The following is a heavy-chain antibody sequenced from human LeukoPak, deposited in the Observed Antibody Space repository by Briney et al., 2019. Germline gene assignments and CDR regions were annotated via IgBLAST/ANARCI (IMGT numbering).Heavy chain of an antibody. CDR3: ASITWIQLCFRIDY. V-gene: IGHV4-30-4*01. CDR2: IYYSGST. D-gene: IGHD5-18*01. CDR1: GGSISSGDYY. Sequence: PSETLSLTCTVSGGSISSGDYYWSCIRQPPGKGLECIGYIYYSGSTYHNPSLKSRVTISVDTSKNQFSLKLSSVTAADTAVYYCASITWIQLCFRIDYWGQGTLVTVSS. J-gene: IGHJ4*02.